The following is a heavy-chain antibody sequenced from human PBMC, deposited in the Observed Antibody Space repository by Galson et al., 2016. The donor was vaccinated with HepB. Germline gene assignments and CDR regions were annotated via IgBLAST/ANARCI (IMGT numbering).Heavy chain of an antibody. Sequence: SLRLSCAASGFTFSNAWMNWVRQAPGKGLEWVGRLKRKSDGGTTDYAAPVKGRFTISRDDSKNPLHQQMNSLKTEDTGVYYCSTDAGRYTYGYLGYRGQGTLVTVSS. V-gene: IGHV3-15*07. CDR3: STDAGRYTYGYLGY. CDR1: GFTFSNAW. CDR2: LKRKSDGGTT. J-gene: IGHJ4*02. D-gene: IGHD5-18*01.